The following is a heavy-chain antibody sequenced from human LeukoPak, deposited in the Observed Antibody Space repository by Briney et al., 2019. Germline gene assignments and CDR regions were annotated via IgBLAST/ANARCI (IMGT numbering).Heavy chain of an antibody. V-gene: IGHV4-61*02. D-gene: IGHD3-3*01. CDR1: GGSISXXXXX. CDR3: ASASNYDVWIPIDY. CDR2: ISTSGST. J-gene: IGHJ4*02. Sequence: VAGGSISXXXXXXGXXXXPGXXGXXXXGRISTSGSTNYHPSLKSRVTISVDTSKHQFSLKLSSVTAADTAVYYCASASNYDVWIPIDYWGQGTLVTVSS.